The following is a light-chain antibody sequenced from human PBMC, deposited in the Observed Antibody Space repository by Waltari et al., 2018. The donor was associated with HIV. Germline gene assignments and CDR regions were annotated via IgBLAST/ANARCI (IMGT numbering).Light chain of an antibody. V-gene: IGLV1-40*01. J-gene: IGLJ3*02. Sequence: QSVLTQPPSVSGAPGQRVTISCTGSSSNIGAGYDVHWYQQLPGTAPKLLIYGSSKRPSGVPDRFSGSKSGTSASLAITGLQAEDEADYYCQSYDSSLSGPWVFGGGTKLTVL. CDR2: GSS. CDR1: SSNIGAGYD. CDR3: QSYDSSLSGPWV.